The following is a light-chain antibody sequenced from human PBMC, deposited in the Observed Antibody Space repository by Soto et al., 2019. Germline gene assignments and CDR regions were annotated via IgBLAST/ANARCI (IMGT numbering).Light chain of an antibody. CDR2: RNN. Sequence: QSVLTQPPSASGTPGQRVTISCSGSSSNIGSKYVYWYQQLPGTAPKLVMYRNNQRPSGVPDRFSGSKSGTSASLAISGLRSEDEAHYYCAAWDDSLSGPVFGGGTKVTVL. J-gene: IGLJ2*01. CDR3: AAWDDSLSGPV. CDR1: SSNIGSKY. V-gene: IGLV1-47*01.